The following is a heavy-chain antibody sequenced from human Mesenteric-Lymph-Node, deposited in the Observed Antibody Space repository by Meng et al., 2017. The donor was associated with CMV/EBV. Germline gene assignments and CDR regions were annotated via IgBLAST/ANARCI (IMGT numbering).Heavy chain of an antibody. CDR3: ARVSSGVIGVRDYFDS. CDR2: ISSRDGTYR. J-gene: IGHJ4*02. V-gene: IGHV3-43*01. D-gene: IGHD3-10*01. Sequence: GESLKISCAASGFTFDDYNMHWVRQAPGKGLEWVSLISSRDGTYRYYADSVKGRFTISRDNARNSLYLQMSSLRAEDTAVYYCARVSSGVIGVRDYFDSWGQGALVTVSS. CDR1: GFTFDDYN.